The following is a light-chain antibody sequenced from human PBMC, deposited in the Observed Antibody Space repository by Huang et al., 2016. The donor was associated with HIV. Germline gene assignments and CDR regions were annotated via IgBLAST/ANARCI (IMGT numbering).Light chain of an antibody. CDR2: AAS. CDR3: QQYNDFRST. J-gene: IGKJ3*01. CDR1: QSVSSH. V-gene: IGKV3-15*01. Sequence: ETVMTQSPVTLSVSPGDRASLPCRSSQSVSSHLAWYQQKPGQAPRLLIYAASTRATGVPARFSGSGAGTEFTLTISTLQSEDSAVYYCQQYNDFRSTFGPGTRVEIK.